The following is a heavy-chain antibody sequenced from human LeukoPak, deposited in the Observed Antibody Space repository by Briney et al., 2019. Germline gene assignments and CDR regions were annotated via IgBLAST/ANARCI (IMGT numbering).Heavy chain of an antibody. Sequence: GGSLRLSCAASGFTFSDYYMSWIRQAPGKGLEWVAVISYDGSNKYYADSVKGRFTISRDNSKNTLYLQMNSLRAEDTAVYYCARDPGDGYILGAFDIWGQGTMVTVSS. J-gene: IGHJ3*02. CDR3: ARDPGDGYILGAFDI. V-gene: IGHV3-30*03. CDR2: ISYDGSNK. D-gene: IGHD5-24*01. CDR1: GFTFSDYY.